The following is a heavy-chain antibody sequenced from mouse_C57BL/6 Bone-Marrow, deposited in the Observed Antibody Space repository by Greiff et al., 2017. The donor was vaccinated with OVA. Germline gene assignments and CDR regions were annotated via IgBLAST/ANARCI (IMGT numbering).Heavy chain of an antibody. CDR2: ISDGGSYT. CDR3: AREGDY. Sequence: DVHLVESGGGLVKPGGSLKLSCAASGFTFSSYAMSWVRQTPEKRLEWVATISDGGSYTYYPDNVKGRFTISRDNAKNNLYLQMGHLKAEDTAMYYCAREGDYWGQGTTRTVSS. CDR1: GFTFSSYA. J-gene: IGHJ2*01. V-gene: IGHV5-4*01.